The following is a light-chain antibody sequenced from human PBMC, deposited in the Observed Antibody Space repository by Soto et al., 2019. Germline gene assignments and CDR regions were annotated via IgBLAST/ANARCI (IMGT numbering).Light chain of an antibody. V-gene: IGKV3D-20*02. Sequence: EIVLTQSPGTLSLSPGERATLSCRASQTVRSSYLAWYQQKPGQAPRLLIYDASNRATGIPARFSGSGSGTDFTLTISSLEPEDFAVYYCQEGTSWPAFGGGTKVDIK. J-gene: IGKJ4*01. CDR3: QEGTSWPA. CDR2: DAS. CDR1: QTVRSSY.